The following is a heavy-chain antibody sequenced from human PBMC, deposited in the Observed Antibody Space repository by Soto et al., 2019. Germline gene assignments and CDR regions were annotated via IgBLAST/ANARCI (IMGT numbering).Heavy chain of an antibody. CDR1: GGSISSYY. CDR3: ARHRYLASRPYYFDY. D-gene: IGHD3-9*01. Sequence: QVQLQESGPGLVKPSETLSLTCTVSGGSISSYYWSWIRQPPGKGLEWIVDIYYSGSTNYNPSLHSRVTISVDTAKTQFSLKLSSVTAADTAVYYCARHRYLASRPYYFDYWGQGTLVTVSS. V-gene: IGHV4-59*08. J-gene: IGHJ4*02. CDR2: IYYSGST.